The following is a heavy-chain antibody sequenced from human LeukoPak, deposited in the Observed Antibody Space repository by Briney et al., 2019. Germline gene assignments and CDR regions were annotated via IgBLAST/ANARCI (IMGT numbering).Heavy chain of an antibody. J-gene: IGHJ2*01. CDR2: IKQDGSEK. D-gene: IGHD6-13*01. Sequence: GGSLRLSCAASGFTFSSYWMSWVRQAPGKGLEWVANIKQDGSEKYYVDSVKGRFTISRDNAKNSLYLQMNSLRAEDTAVYYCAKSGSSSWGWYFDLWGRATLVTVSS. CDR1: GFTFSSYW. V-gene: IGHV3-7*01. CDR3: AKSGSSSWGWYFDL.